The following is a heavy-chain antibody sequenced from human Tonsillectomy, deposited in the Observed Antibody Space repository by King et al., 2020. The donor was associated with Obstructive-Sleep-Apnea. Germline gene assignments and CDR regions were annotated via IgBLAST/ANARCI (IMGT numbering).Heavy chain of an antibody. CDR1: GFTFSSYW. D-gene: IGHD3-9*01. CDR2: IKQDGSEK. J-gene: IGHJ6*02. V-gene: IGHV3-7*01. Sequence: VQLVESGGGLVQPGGSLRLSCAASGFTFSSYWMSWVRQAPGKGLEWVANIKQDGSEKYYVDSVKGRFTISRDNAKNSLYLQMNSLRAEETAVYYCARVGGEYFDWLATYYYYGMDVWGQGTTVTVSS. CDR3: ARVGGEYFDWLATYYYYGMDV.